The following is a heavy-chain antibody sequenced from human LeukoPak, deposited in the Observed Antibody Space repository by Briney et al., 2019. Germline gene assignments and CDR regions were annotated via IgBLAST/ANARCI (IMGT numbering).Heavy chain of an antibody. CDR2: VTGNGDTT. CDR3: ARNAADCTTSACYGS. J-gene: IGHJ5*02. D-gene: IGHD2-8*01. V-gene: IGHV3-23*01. CDR1: GFTFRNYA. Sequence: LSGGSLRPSCAASGFTFRNYAMTWVRQAPGKGLEWVSVVTGNGDTTYYADSLKGRFTISRDNSRNTLYLQMNSLRAEDTAVYHCARNAADCTTSACYGSWGQGTLVTVSS.